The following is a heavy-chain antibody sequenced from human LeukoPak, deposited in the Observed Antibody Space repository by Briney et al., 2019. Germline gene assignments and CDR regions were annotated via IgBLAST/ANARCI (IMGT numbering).Heavy chain of an antibody. CDR3: ARHEAIAGHQADY. Sequence: GESLKISCKGSGYSFSNYWIAWVRQMPDKGLEWMGIIYPGDSDTRYSPSFQGHVTISVDKSISTAYLQWSSLKASDTAMYYCARHEAIAGHQADYWGQGTLVTVSS. J-gene: IGHJ4*02. V-gene: IGHV5-51*01. CDR1: GYSFSNYW. D-gene: IGHD2-15*01. CDR2: IYPGDSDT.